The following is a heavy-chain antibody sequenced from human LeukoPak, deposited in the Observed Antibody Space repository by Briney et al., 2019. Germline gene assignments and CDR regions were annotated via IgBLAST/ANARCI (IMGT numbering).Heavy chain of an antibody. J-gene: IGHJ2*01. CDR1: GYTFTSYA. V-gene: IGHV1-3*01. Sequence: ASVKVSCKASGYTFTSYAMHWVRQAPGQRLEWMGWINAGNGNTKYSQKFQGRVTITADESTSTAYMELSSLRSEDTAVYYCARNPYDYVWGSSNADWYFDLWGRGTLVTVSS. CDR3: ARNPYDYVWGSSNADWYFDL. CDR2: INAGNGNT. D-gene: IGHD3-16*01.